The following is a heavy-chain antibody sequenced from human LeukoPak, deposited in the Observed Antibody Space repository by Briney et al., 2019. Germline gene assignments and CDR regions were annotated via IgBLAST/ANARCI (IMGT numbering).Heavy chain of an antibody. CDR2: IYSSGST. CDR1: GVSISSGSNY. CDR3: ARSDGYGLVGI. D-gene: IGHD3-10*01. J-gene: IGHJ3*02. V-gene: IGHV4-39*07. Sequence: SKTLSLTCRVSGVSISSGSNYWGWLRQPPGKTLEWIGSIYSSGSTYYNSSLKSRVIILIDTAKNHFSLNLSSVTAADTAVYYCARSDGYGLVGIWGQGTMVTVSS.